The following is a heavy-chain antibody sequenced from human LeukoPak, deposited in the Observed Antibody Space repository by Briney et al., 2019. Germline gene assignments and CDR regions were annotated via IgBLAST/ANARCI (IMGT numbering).Heavy chain of an antibody. CDR1: GFTFDDYA. D-gene: IGHD6-19*01. Sequence: GRSLRLSCAASGFTFDDYAMHWVRHAPGKGLEWVSGISWNSGSIGYADSVKGRFTISRDNAKNSLYLQMNSLRAEDTALYYCAKDSSSGWKWDGMDVWGQGTTVTVSS. CDR3: AKDSSSGWKWDGMDV. V-gene: IGHV3-9*01. J-gene: IGHJ6*02. CDR2: ISWNSGSI.